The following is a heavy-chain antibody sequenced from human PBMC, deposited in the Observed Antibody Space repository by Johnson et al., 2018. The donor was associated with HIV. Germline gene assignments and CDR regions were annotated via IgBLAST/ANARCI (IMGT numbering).Heavy chain of an antibody. D-gene: IGHD3-22*01. CDR2: LFSGGTT. Sequence: MQLVESGGGLVQPGGSLRLSCAASGFTVSSYYMSWVRQAPGKGLEWVSVLFSGGTTYYADSVKGRFTISRDNSKNTLYLQMNSLRVEDTALYYCARGFSSGYNDAFDIWGQATMVTVS. CDR1: GFTVSSYY. CDR3: ARGFSSGYNDAFDI. V-gene: IGHV3-66*01. J-gene: IGHJ3*02.